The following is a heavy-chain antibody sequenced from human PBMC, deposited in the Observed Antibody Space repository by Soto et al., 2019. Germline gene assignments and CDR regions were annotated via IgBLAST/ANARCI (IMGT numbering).Heavy chain of an antibody. J-gene: IGHJ6*02. Sequence: QVQLVESGGGVVQPGRSLRLSCAASGFTFSSYAMYWVRQAPGKGLEWVAVISYDGNNKYYADSVKGRFTISRDNSKNTRYLQMNSLRAEDTGVYYCARAGCDGGSCYTLVGLRYGMDVWGQGTTVTVSS. CDR1: GFTFSSYA. D-gene: IGHD2-15*01. CDR2: ISYDGNNK. CDR3: ARAGCDGGSCYTLVGLRYGMDV. V-gene: IGHV3-30-3*01.